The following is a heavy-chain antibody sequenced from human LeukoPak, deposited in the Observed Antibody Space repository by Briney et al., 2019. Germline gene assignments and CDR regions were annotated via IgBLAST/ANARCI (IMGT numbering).Heavy chain of an antibody. CDR2: INPNSGGT. V-gene: IGHV1-2*02. Sequence: ASVKVSCKASGYTFTGYYMHWVRQAPGQGLEWMGWINPNSGGTNCAQKFQGRVTMTRDTSISTAYMELSRLRSDDTAVYYCARDRGYCSSTSCYTGIDYWGQGTLVTVSS. D-gene: IGHD2-2*02. J-gene: IGHJ4*02. CDR1: GYTFTGYY. CDR3: ARDRGYCSSTSCYTGIDY.